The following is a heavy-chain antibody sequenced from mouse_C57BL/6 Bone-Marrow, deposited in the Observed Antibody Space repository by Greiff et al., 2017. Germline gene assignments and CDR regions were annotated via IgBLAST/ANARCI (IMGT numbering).Heavy chain of an antibody. J-gene: IGHJ4*01. Sequence: QVTLKVPGPGLLQPSPTLSLTCSSSGSSLSTFGMRVGWIRPPSGQGLKWLAHLCWDDAKYYNPALKSWPTISKDTSTNQAFLHIALVDTAATATYYCAPYDYGGAMDYWGQGTTGTVSS. CDR2: LCWDDAK. V-gene: IGHV8-8*01. CDR1: GSSLSTFGMR. D-gene: IGHD2-4*01. CDR3: APYDYGGAMDY.